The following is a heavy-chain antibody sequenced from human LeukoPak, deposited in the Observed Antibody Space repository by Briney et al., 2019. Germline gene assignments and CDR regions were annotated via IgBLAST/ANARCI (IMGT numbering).Heavy chain of an antibody. D-gene: IGHD3-10*01. CDR2: IIHIFGTA. CDR1: GGTFSSYA. J-gene: IGHJ4*02. Sequence: GASVTVSCKASGGTFSSYAISWVRQAPGQGLEWMGGIIHIFGTANYAQKFQGRVTITADKSTSTAYMELSSLRSEDTAVYYCARDRYGSGSSYFDYWGQGTLVTVSS. CDR3: ARDRYGSGSSYFDY. V-gene: IGHV1-69*06.